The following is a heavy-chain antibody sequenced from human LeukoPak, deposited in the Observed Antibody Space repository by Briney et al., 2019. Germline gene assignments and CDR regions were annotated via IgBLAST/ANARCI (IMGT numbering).Heavy chain of an antibody. J-gene: IGHJ4*02. CDR3: AKPLDDILTGYSW. D-gene: IGHD3-9*01. V-gene: IGHV3-23*01. CDR1: GFTFSNYA. CDR2: ISGSGGST. Sequence: GSLRLSCTASGFTFSNYAMSWVRQAPGKGLEWVSAISGSGGSTYYGDSVKGRFTISRDNSKNTLYLQMNSLRAEDTAVYYCAKPLDDILTGYSWWGQGTLVTVS.